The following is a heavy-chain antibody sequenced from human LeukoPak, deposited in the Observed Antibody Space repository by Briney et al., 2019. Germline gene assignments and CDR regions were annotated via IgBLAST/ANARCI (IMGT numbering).Heavy chain of an antibody. CDR3: AADWDTAMVGNYYYYMDV. CDR2: IAVGSGNT. D-gene: IGHD5-18*01. J-gene: IGHJ6*03. V-gene: IGHV1-58*02. Sequence: GASVKVSCKASGFTFTSSAMQWVRQARGQRLEGIGWIAVGSGNTNYAQKFQERVTITRDMSTSTAYMELSSLRSEDTAVYYCAADWDTAMVGNYYYYMDVWGKGTTVTVSS. CDR1: GFTFTSSA.